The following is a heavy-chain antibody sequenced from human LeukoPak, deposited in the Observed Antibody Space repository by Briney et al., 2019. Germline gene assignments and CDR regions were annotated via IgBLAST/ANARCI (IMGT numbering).Heavy chain of an antibody. V-gene: IGHV3-15*01. J-gene: IGHJ4*02. Sequence: GGSLRLSCAASGFTFSSSGMHWVRQAPGKGLEWVGRIKSKTDGGTTDYAAPVKGRFTISRDDSKNTLYLQMNSLKTEDTAVYYCTTAPCSSTSCHKNYWGQGTLVTVSS. CDR2: IKSKTDGGTT. CDR3: TTAPCSSTSCHKNY. D-gene: IGHD2-2*02. CDR1: GFTFSSSG.